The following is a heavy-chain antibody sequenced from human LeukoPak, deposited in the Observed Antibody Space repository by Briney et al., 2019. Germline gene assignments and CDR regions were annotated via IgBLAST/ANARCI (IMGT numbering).Heavy chain of an antibody. D-gene: IGHD2-2*03. V-gene: IGHV3-33*01. CDR3: AREYGEWIAPSDAFDI. J-gene: IGHJ3*02. CDR1: GFTFSSYG. Sequence: AGSLRLSCAASGFTFSSYGMHWVRQAPGKGLKWLAVIWYDGSNKYYADSVKVRFTISRDNSKNTLYLQMNSLRAEDTAVYYCAREYGEWIAPSDAFDIWGQGTMVTVSS. CDR2: IWYDGSNK.